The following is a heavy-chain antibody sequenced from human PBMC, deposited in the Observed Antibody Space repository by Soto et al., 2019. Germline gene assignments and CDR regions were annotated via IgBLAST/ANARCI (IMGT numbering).Heavy chain of an antibody. Sequence: ASVKVSFTAPGGTFSSYTINWVRQAPGQGLEWMGRVVPKIGSINYAQKLQGRVTMTTDTSTSTAYMELRSLRSDDTAVYYCARGARGPYYYDSSGYCMDVWGQGTTVTVSS. CDR3: ARGARGPYYYDSSGYCMDV. CDR1: GGTFSSYT. J-gene: IGHJ6*02. CDR2: VVPKIGSI. D-gene: IGHD3-22*01. V-gene: IGHV1-18*04.